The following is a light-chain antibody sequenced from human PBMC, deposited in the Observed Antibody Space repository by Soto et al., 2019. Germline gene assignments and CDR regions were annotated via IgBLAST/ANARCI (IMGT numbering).Light chain of an antibody. V-gene: IGKV1-5*01. J-gene: IGKJ3*01. CDR1: QSISSW. Sequence: DIQMTQSPSTLSASVGDRVTITCRASQSISSWLAWYQQKPGKTPRLLIYDASTLESGVPSRFSGSGSGTEFTLTISSLQPDDFATYYCKQYNSYSRGTFGPGTKVDIK. CDR2: DAS. CDR3: KQYNSYSRGT.